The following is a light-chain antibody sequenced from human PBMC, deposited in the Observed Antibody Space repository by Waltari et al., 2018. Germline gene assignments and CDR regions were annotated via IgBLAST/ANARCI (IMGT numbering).Light chain of an antibody. CDR2: AAS. V-gene: IGKV1-39*01. Sequence: DIQMTQSPSSLSASVGDRVTITCRASQSISSYLNWYQQKPGKAPKLLIYAASSLQSGVPSRFSGSGSGTDFTLTISSLQPEDFATYYCQQSYSTGFTFGPGTKVDI. CDR1: QSISSY. CDR3: QQSYSTGFT. J-gene: IGKJ3*01.